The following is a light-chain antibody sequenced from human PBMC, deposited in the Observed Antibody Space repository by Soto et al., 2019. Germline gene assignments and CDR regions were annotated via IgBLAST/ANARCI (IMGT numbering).Light chain of an antibody. J-gene: IGLJ1*01. CDR2: DVA. Sequence: QSVLTQPASVSGSPGQSITISCTGTSSDVGSYDYVSWYQHHPGKAPKLMIYDVANRPSGVSNRFSGSKSGNTASLTISGLQAEDEADYYCNSYTSTRTYVFGTGTKVTVL. V-gene: IGLV2-14*03. CDR1: SSDVGSYDY. CDR3: NSYTSTRTYV.